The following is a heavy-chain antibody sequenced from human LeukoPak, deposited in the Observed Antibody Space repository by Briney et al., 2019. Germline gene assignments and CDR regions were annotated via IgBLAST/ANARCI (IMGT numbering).Heavy chain of an antibody. J-gene: IGHJ6*03. CDR1: GYTFTSYG. CDR3: ARDNRSWGYMDV. CDR2: ISAYNGNT. V-gene: IGHV1-18*01. Sequence: ASVKVSCKASGYTFTSYGISWVRQAPGQGLERMGWISAYNGNTNYAQKLQGRVTMTTDTSTSTAYMELRSLRSDDTAVYYCARDNRSWGYMDVWGKGTTVTISS. D-gene: IGHD1-14*01.